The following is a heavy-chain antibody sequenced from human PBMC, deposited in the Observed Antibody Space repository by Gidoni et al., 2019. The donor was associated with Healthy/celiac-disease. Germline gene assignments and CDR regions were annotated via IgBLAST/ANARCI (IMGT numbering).Heavy chain of an antibody. CDR3: ASDRGEVYYYDSSWDLDY. Sequence: FSSYSLNWVCQAPWMELVRVSALSRRSSYIYDAYSVKGRFTISRDNAKNSLYLQMNSLRAEDTAVYYRASDRGEVYYYDSSWDLDYWGQGTLVTVSA. D-gene: IGHD3-22*01. J-gene: IGHJ4*02. V-gene: IGHV3-21*01. CDR2: LSRRSSYI. CDR1: FSSYS.